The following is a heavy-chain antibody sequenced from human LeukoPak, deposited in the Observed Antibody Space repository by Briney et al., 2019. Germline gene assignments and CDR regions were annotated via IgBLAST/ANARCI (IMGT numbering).Heavy chain of an antibody. J-gene: IGHJ6*04. CDR2: IRSGSSTI. CDR3: AELGITMIGGV. D-gene: IGHD3-10*02. Sequence: GGSLRLSCAASGFTFSSYSMNWVRPAPGKGLEWVSYIRSGSSTIYYADSVKGRFTISRDNAKNSLYLQMNSLRAEDTAVYYCAELGITMIGGVWGKGTTVTISS. V-gene: IGHV3-48*04. CDR1: GFTFSSYS.